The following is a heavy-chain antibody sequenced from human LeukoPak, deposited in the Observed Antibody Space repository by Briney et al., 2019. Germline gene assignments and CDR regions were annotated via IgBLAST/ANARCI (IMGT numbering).Heavy chain of an antibody. CDR1: GFTFSDYY. CDR2: ISSSSSYT. D-gene: IGHD3-10*01. V-gene: IGHV3-11*06. Sequence: GGSLRLSCAASGFTFSDYYMSWIRQAPGKGLEWVSYISSSSSYTNYADSVRGRFTISRDNAKNSLSLQLNSLRAEDTAVYYCARAYYYDSGNYYNPTSSFDYWGQGTLVTVSS. J-gene: IGHJ4*02. CDR3: ARAYYYDSGNYYNPTSSFDY.